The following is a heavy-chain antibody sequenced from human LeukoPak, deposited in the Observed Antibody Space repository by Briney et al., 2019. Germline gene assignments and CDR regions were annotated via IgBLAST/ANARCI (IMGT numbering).Heavy chain of an antibody. CDR3: ARDKYSYGPLDYGDY. D-gene: IGHD5-18*01. V-gene: IGHV3-21*01. CDR2: ISSSSSYI. J-gene: IGHJ4*02. Sequence: PGGSLRLSCAAPGFTFRSYSMNWVRQAPGKGLEWVSSISSSSSYIYYADSVKGRFTISRDNAKNSLYLQMNSLRAEDTAVYYCARDKYSYGPLDYGDYWGQGTLVTVSS. CDR1: GFTFRSYS.